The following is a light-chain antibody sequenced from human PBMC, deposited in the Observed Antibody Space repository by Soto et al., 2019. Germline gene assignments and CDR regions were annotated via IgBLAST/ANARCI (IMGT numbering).Light chain of an antibody. CDR1: QSISSW. Sequence: DIQMTQSPSTLSASVGDRVTITCRASQSISSWLAWYQQKPGKAPKLLIYKASSLESGVPSRFSGSGSGTEFTLTITSLQPDDFAIYCCQQYNSYSWTFGQGTKVEIK. J-gene: IGKJ1*01. CDR3: QQYNSYSWT. CDR2: KAS. V-gene: IGKV1-5*03.